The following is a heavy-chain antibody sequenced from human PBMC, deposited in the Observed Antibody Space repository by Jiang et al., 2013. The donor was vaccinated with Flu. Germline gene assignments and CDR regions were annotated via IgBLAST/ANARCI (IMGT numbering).Heavy chain of an antibody. CDR2: ISYDGKTK. CDR1: GFTFSSYA. J-gene: IGHJ3*02. Sequence: VQLLESGGGVVQPGRSLRLSCAASGFTFSSYAMHWVRQAPGKGLEWVAVISYDGKTKYYTDSVRGRFTISRDNSKNTLSLQMNSLRVEDTALYYCARERQGIVAFEIWGQGAGGHRLF. CDR3: ARERQGIVAFEI. D-gene: IGHD5-12*01. V-gene: IGHV3-30*10.